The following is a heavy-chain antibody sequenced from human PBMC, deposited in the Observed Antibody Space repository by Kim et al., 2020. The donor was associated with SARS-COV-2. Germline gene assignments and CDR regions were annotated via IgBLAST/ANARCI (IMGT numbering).Heavy chain of an antibody. Sequence: SRVTISVDTSKNQFSLKLSSVTAADTAVYYCARGYWTAMVGYYYYYGMDVWGQGTTVTVSS. D-gene: IGHD5-18*01. V-gene: IGHV4-34*01. CDR3: ARGYWTAMVGYYYYYGMDV. J-gene: IGHJ6*02.